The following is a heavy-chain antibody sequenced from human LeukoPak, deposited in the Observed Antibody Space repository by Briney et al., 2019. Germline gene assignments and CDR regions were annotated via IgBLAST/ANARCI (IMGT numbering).Heavy chain of an antibody. CDR2: ISAYNGNT. J-gene: IGHJ4*02. Sequence: GASVKVSCKASGYTFTSYGISWVRQAPGQGLEWMGWISAYNGNTNYAQKVQGRVTMTTDTSTSTAYMELRSLRSDDTAVYYCAREGTYYYDSSGSNFDYWGQGTLSPSPQ. CDR3: AREGTYYYDSSGSNFDY. D-gene: IGHD3-22*01. CDR1: GYTFTSYG. V-gene: IGHV1-18*01.